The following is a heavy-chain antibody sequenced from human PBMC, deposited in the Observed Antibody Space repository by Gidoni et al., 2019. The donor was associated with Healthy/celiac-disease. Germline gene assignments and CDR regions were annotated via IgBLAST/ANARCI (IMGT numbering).Heavy chain of an antibody. CDR2: IYYSGST. J-gene: IGHJ6*02. CDR1: GGSISSSSYY. D-gene: IGHD2-15*01. V-gene: IGHV4-39*01. Sequence: QLQLQESGPGLVKPSETLSLTCTVSGGSISSSSYYWGWIRQPPGKGLGWIGSIYYSGSTYYNPSLKSRVTISVDTSKNQFSLKLSSVTAADTAVYYCARLYGGKAQSVMDVWGQGTTVTVSS. CDR3: ARLYGGKAQSVMDV.